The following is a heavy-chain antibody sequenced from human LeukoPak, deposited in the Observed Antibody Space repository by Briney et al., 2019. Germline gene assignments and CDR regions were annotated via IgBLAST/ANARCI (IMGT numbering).Heavy chain of an antibody. CDR1: GGSISGYY. V-gene: IGHV4-59*01. D-gene: IGHD6-19*01. Sequence: PSETLSLTCSVSGGSISGYYWSWIRQPPGKGLEWIGYIHYSGSTHYNPSLKSRVTISVDTSKNQFSLKLSSVTVADTAVYFCARTQEAGYSSGRYDSYYYYMDVWGKGTTVTISS. CDR2: IHYSGST. CDR3: ARTQEAGYSSGRYDSYYYYMDV. J-gene: IGHJ6*03.